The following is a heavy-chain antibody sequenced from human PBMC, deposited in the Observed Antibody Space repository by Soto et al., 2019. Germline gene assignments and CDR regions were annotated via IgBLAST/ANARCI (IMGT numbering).Heavy chain of an antibody. CDR3: TTGITIFGVVIIFHYYYGMDV. Sequence: GGSLRLSCAASGFTFSDAWMNWVRQAPGKGLEWVGHIKSKTDGWTTDYAAPVKGRFTISRDDSKNTLYLKMNSLKTEDTAVYYCTTGITIFGVVIIFHYYYGMDVWGQGTTVTVSS. J-gene: IGHJ6*02. D-gene: IGHD3-3*01. V-gene: IGHV3-15*07. CDR2: IKSKTDGWTT. CDR1: GFTFSDAW.